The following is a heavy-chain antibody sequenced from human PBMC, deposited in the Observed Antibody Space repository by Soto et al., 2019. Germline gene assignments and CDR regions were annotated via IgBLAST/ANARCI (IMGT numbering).Heavy chain of an antibody. J-gene: IGHJ3*02. CDR3: ASRDYNDWFDI. D-gene: IGHD4-4*01. V-gene: IGHV4-59*01. CDR1: GVSISTYY. Sequence: QVQLQESGPGLVKPSETLSLTCTVSGVSISTYYWTWIRQPPGKGLEWIGQVFYSGNTNYNPSLKGRVTISVDASRNQFSLGLSSVTDEDTAMYYCASRDYNDWFDIWGQGTLVTVSS. CDR2: VFYSGNT.